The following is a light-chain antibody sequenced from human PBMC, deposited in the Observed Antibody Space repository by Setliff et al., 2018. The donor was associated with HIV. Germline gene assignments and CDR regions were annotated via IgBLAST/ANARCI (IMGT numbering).Light chain of an antibody. V-gene: IGLV2-11*01. Sequence: QSALAQPRSVSGSPGQSVTISCTGTSSDVGAYNYVSWYQHHPGKAPKLMIYDVTGRPSGVPDRFSGSKSANTASLTISGLQAEDEADYYCCSYADTSTGVFGGGTKVTGL. J-gene: IGLJ3*02. CDR2: DVT. CDR1: SSDVGAYNY. CDR3: CSYADTSTGV.